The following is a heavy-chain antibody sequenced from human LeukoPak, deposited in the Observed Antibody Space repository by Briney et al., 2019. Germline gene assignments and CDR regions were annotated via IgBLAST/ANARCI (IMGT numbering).Heavy chain of an antibody. J-gene: IGHJ6*03. V-gene: IGHV1-8*01. CDR1: GYTFTSYD. CDR2: MNPISGNT. D-gene: IGHD6-19*01. CDR3: ARGQWTRDYYYYYMDV. Sequence: ASVKVSCKASGYTFTSYDINWVRQATGQGLEWMGWMNPISGNTGHAQKFQGRVTMTRDTSISTAYMELSSLRSEDTAVYYCARGQWTRDYYYYYMDVWGKGTTVTVSS.